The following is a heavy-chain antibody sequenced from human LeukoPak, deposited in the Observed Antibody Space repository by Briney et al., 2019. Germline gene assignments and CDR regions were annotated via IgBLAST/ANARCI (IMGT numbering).Heavy chain of an antibody. CDR1: GFTFSSYA. D-gene: IGHD2-2*01. V-gene: IGHV3-23*01. CDR3: AKGYCSSTSCYSRFDP. CDR2: ISGSGGST. J-gene: IGHJ5*02. Sequence: GGSLRLSCAASGFTFSSYAMSWVRQAPGKGLEWVSAISGSGGSTYYADSVKGRFTISRDNSKNTLYPQMNSLRAEDTAVYYCAKGYCSSTSCYSRFDPWGQGTLVTVSS.